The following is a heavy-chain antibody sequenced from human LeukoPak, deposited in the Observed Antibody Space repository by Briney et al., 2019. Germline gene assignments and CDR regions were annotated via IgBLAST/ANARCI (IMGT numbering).Heavy chain of an antibody. CDR3: AKTSGYSSQNFDY. J-gene: IGHJ4*02. Sequence: GGSLRLSCAASGFTFSSYAMSWVRQAPGKGLEWASGISGSGYSTYYAGSVKGRFTISRANSKNTLYLQMNSLRGEDTAVYYCAKTSGYSSQNFDYWGQGTLVTVSS. CDR1: GFTFSSYA. CDR2: ISGSGYST. D-gene: IGHD6-13*01. V-gene: IGHV3-23*01.